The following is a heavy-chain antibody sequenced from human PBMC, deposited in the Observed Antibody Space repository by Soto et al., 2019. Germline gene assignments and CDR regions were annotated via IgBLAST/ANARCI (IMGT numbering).Heavy chain of an antibody. CDR1: GYTFTSYG. V-gene: IGHV1-18*01. D-gene: IGHD2-21*01. CDR2: ISAYNGNT. CDR3: ARYPNCGGDCYPEYFQH. J-gene: IGHJ1*01. Sequence: GASVKVSCKASGYTFTSYGISWVRQAPGQGLERMGWISAYNGNTNYAQKLQGRVTMTTDTSTSTAYMELRSLRSDDTAVYYCARYPNCGGDCYPEYFQHWGQGTLVTVSS.